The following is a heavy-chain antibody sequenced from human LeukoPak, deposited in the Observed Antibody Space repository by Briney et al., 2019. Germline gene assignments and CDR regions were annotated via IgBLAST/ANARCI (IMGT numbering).Heavy chain of an antibody. J-gene: IGHJ6*02. CDR1: GGTFSSYA. D-gene: IGHD3-22*01. V-gene: IGHV1-69*13. Sequence: SVKVSCKASGGTFSSYAISWVRQAPGQGLEWMGGIIPIFGTANYAQKFQGRVTITADESTSTAYMELSSLRSEDTAVYYCARDRDYYDSSGYLMAVGYYYGMDVWGQGTTVTVSS. CDR3: ARDRDYYDSSGYLMAVGYYYGMDV. CDR2: IIPIFGTA.